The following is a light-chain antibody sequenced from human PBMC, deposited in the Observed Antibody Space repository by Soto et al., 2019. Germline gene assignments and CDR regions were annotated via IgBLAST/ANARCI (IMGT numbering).Light chain of an antibody. J-gene: IGKJ4*01. CDR2: AAS. V-gene: IGKV1-39*01. CDR3: QQSYSTPLT. Sequence: DTQMTQSPSSLSASVGDRVTITCRASQSISSYLNWYQQKPGKAPKLLIYAASSLQSGVPPRFSGSGSGTDFTLTISSLQPEDFATYDCQQSYSTPLTFGGGTKVDIK. CDR1: QSISSY.